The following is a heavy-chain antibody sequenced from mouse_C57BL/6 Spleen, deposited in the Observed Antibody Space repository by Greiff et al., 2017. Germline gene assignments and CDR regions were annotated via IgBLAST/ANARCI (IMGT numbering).Heavy chain of an antibody. CDR3: AGDSPGYAMDY. Sequence: VQLQQSGPELVKPGASVKISCKASGYAFSSSWMNWVKQRPGTGLEWIGRIYPGDGDTNYNGKFKGKATLTADKSSSTAYMQLSSLTSEDSAVYFCAGDSPGYAMDYWGQGTSVTVSS. CDR2: IYPGDGDT. J-gene: IGHJ4*01. CDR1: GYAFSSSW. V-gene: IGHV1-82*01.